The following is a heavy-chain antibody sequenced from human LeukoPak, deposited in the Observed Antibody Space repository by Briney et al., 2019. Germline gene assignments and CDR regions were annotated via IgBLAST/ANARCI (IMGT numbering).Heavy chain of an antibody. Sequence: GGSLRLSCAASGLTFSDYYMSWIRQAPGKGLEWVSYISSSGSTIYYADSVKGRFTISRDNAKNSLYLQMNSLRAEDTAVYYCARDSRPYSYGPNFDYWGQGTLVTVSS. J-gene: IGHJ4*02. V-gene: IGHV3-11*01. D-gene: IGHD5-18*01. CDR2: ISSSGSTI. CDR1: GLTFSDYY. CDR3: ARDSRPYSYGPNFDY.